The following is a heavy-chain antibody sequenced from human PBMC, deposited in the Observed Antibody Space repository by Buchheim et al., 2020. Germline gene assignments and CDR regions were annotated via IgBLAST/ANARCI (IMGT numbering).Heavy chain of an antibody. CDR2: ISSSGDTF. CDR3: AISSRYGYDSRGFPFDL. Sequence: QVQLVESGGGLVKPRGSLRLSCAASGFSISDHYMSWVRQAPGKGLAWMSYISSSGDTFYYADSVKGRFSISRDDAKNSLFLQMNSLRGEDTAVDYWAISSRYGYDSRGFPFDLWGQGAL. CDR1: GFSISDHY. V-gene: IGHV3-11*01. D-gene: IGHD3-22*01. J-gene: IGHJ4*02.